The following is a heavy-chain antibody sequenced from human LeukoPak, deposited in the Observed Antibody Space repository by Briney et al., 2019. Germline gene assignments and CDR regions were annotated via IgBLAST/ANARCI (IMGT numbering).Heavy chain of an antibody. CDR2: INPNSGGT. CDR1: GYTFTGYY. V-gene: IGHV1-2*02. CDR3: ARDRQGYSSSFDY. J-gene: IGHJ4*01. Sequence: ASVTVSCKASGYTFTGYYMHWVRQAPGQGLEWMGWINPNSGGTNYAQKFQGRVTMTRDTSISTAYMELSRLRSDDTAVYYCARDRQGYSSSFDYWGQGTLVTVSS. D-gene: IGHD6-6*01.